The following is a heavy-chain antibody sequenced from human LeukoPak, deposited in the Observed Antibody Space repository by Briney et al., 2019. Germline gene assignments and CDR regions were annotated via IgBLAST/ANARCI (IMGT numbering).Heavy chain of an antibody. D-gene: IGHD6-6*01. CDR2: ISDSGSI. Sequence: SETLSLTCAVYGGSLSGYFWSWIRQPPGKGLEWIGEISDSGSINFNPSLKSRVTISVDTAKNQFSLKLNSVTAADTAVYYCARGSKGPRLLYWGQGSLVTVSS. J-gene: IGHJ4*02. V-gene: IGHV4-34*01. CDR1: GGSLSGYF. CDR3: ARGSKGPRLLY.